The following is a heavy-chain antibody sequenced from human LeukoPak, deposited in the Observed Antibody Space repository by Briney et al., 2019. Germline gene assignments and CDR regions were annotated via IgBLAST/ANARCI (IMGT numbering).Heavy chain of an antibody. V-gene: IGHV3-9*01. D-gene: IGHD5-18*01. CDR3: ARGVDTAMVWFYYYYGMDV. CDR2: ISWNSGSI. J-gene: IGHJ6*02. Sequence: GGSLRLSCAASGFTFDDYAMHWVRQAPGKGLEWVSGISWNSGSIGYADSVKGRFTISRDNSKNTLYLQMNSLRAEDTAVYYCARGVDTAMVWFYYYYGMDVWGQGTTVTVSS. CDR1: GFTFDDYA.